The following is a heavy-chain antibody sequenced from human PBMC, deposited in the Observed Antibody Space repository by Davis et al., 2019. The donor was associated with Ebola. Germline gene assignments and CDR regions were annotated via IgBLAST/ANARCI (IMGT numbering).Heavy chain of an antibody. V-gene: IGHV1-3*01. CDR2: INAGNGNT. J-gene: IGHJ5*02. Sequence: ASVKVSCKASGYTFTSYAMHWVRQAPGQRLEWMGWINAGNGNTKYSQKLQGRVTMTTDTSTSTAYMELRSLRFDDTAVYYCARGWVTTVTTWLDPWGQGTLVTVSS. CDR1: GYTFTSYA. D-gene: IGHD4-17*01. CDR3: ARGWVTTVTTWLDP.